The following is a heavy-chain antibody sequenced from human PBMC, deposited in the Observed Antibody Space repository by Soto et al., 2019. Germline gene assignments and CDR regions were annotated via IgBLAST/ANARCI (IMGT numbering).Heavy chain of an antibody. Sequence: QVQLQESGPGLVKPSQTLSLTCTVSGGFISSGYYYCIFIRQHPVKGLEWIGYIYYSGSPYSNPSLTSRATISVDTSKHQFSLKLSYVTAADTAVYYCARHHAYGDYLDLWGRGSLVTVSS. V-gene: IGHV4-31*03. J-gene: IGHJ2*01. D-gene: IGHD4-17*01. CDR1: GGFISSGYYY. CDR3: ARHHAYGDYLDL. CDR2: IYYSGSP.